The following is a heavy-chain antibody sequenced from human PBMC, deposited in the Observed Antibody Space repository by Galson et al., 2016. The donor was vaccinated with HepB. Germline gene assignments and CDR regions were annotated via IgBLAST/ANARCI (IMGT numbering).Heavy chain of an antibody. V-gene: IGHV3-66*01. J-gene: IGHJ3*02. Sequence: LRLSCAASGFTVSSNYMSWVRQAPGKGLEWVSVIYSDGTTKYADSVKGRFIISRDNSKNTLYLQMNSLRAEDTAVYYCASCSSWYGRCAFEIWGQGTMVTVSS. D-gene: IGHD6-13*01. CDR3: ASCSSWYGRCAFEI. CDR2: IYSDGTT. CDR1: GFTVSSNY.